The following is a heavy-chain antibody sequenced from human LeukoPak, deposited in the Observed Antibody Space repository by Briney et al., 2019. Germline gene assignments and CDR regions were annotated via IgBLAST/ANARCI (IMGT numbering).Heavy chain of an antibody. D-gene: IGHD3-10*01. CDR1: GFTFSSYW. CDR3: ARGGWFIVDY. Sequence: QAGGSLRLSCAASGFTFSSYWMHWVRQAPGKGQVWVSRINSDGSSTSYADSVKGRFTISRDNAKNTLYLQMNSLRAEDTAVYYCARGGWFIVDYWGQGTLVTVSS. J-gene: IGHJ4*02. V-gene: IGHV3-74*01. CDR2: INSDGSST.